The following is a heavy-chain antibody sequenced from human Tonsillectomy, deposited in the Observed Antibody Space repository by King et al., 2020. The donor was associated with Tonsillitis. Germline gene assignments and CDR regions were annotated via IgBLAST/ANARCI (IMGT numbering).Heavy chain of an antibody. V-gene: IGHV1-69*01. CDR1: GGTFSSYA. J-gene: IGHJ4*02. CDR2: IIPIFGTE. CDR3: ARNPKKRYKNLPEDY. D-gene: IGHD3-16*02. Sequence: QLVQSGAEVKKPGSSVKVSCKASGGTFSSYAISWVRQAPGQGLEWMGGIIPIFGTENYAQKFQGRVTITADESTSTAYMELSSLRSEDTAVYYCARNPKKRYKNLPEDYWGQGTLVTVSS.